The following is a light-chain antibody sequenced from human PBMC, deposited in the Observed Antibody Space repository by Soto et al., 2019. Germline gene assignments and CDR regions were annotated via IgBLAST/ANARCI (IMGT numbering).Light chain of an antibody. Sequence: DIQFTQSPSVLSASVGDTVTITCLASQALSNYLAWYQQKPRKAPDLLIYSASTLQSGVPSRFSGSGSETELSLTISALQPEDFATSYCQQLSRYPLTFGGGTKV. CDR3: QQLSRYPLT. V-gene: IGKV1-9*01. J-gene: IGKJ4*01. CDR1: QALSNY. CDR2: SAS.